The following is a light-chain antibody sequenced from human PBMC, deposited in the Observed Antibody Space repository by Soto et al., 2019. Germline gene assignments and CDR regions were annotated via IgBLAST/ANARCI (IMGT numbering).Light chain of an antibody. CDR3: QHYGSSLVT. J-gene: IGKJ4*01. V-gene: IGKV3-20*01. Sequence: EIVLTQSPDTLSLSPGERATLSCRASQSVRSSYLAWYQQKPGQAPRLLIYGASRRATGIPDRFSGSGSGTDFTLTISRLEPEDFVVYYCQHYGSSLVTFGGGTKVEI. CDR1: QSVRSSY. CDR2: GAS.